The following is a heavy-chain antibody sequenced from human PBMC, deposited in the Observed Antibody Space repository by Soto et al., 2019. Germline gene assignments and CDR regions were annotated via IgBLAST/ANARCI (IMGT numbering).Heavy chain of an antibody. D-gene: IGHD2-15*01. J-gene: IGHJ4*02. V-gene: IGHV3-21*01. Sequence: GGSLRLSCAASGFTFSSYSMNWVRQAPGKGLEWVSSISSSSSYIYYADSVKGRFTISRDNAKNSLYLQMNSLRAEDTAVYYCARRGLGYCSGGSCLLNLFDYWGQGTLVTVSS. CDR2: ISSSSSYI. CDR3: ARRGLGYCSGGSCLLNLFDY. CDR1: GFTFSSYS.